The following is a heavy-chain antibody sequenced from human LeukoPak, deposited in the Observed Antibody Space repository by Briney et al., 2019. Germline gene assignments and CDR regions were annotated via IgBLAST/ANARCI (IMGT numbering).Heavy chain of an antibody. J-gene: IGHJ6*02. CDR2: ISSSSYI. V-gene: IGHV3-21*01. Sequence: PGGSLRLSCAASGFTFSSYSMNWVRQAPGKGLEWVSSISSSSYIYYADSVKGRFTISRDNSKNTLYLQMNSLRAEDTAVYYCARSKLERRHYYYYGMDVWGQGTTVTVSS. CDR1: GFTFSSYS. CDR3: ARSKLERRHYYYYGMDV. D-gene: IGHD1-1*01.